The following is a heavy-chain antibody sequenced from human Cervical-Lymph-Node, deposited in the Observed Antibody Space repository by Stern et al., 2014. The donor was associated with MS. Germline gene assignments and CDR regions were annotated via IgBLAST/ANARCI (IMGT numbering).Heavy chain of an antibody. J-gene: IGHJ4*02. Sequence: QVQLQESGPGLVKPSETLSLTCTVSGGSVTSEFYFWGWIRQPPGKDLEWIGYIYYRGETYYNPSLKRRVTISVNTSKNKFSLKLNSVTAADTAVYYCAGYYDSSVYSSFDSWGQGALVTVSS. CDR2: IYYRGET. V-gene: IGHV4-39*01. CDR3: AGYYDSSVYSSFDS. CDR1: GGSVTSEFYF. D-gene: IGHD3-22*01.